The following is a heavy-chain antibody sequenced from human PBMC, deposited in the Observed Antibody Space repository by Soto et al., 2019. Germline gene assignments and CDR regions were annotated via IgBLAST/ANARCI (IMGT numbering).Heavy chain of an antibody. J-gene: IGHJ3*02. CDR1: GGSISSGGYY. Sequence: SETLSLTCTVSGGSISSGGYYWSWIRQHPGKGLEWIGYIYYSGSTYYNPSLKSRVTISVDTSKNQFSLKLSSVTAADTAVYYCASLTGAVGAFDIWGQGTMVTVSS. D-gene: IGHD3-9*01. V-gene: IGHV4-31*03. CDR3: ASLTGAVGAFDI. CDR2: IYYSGST.